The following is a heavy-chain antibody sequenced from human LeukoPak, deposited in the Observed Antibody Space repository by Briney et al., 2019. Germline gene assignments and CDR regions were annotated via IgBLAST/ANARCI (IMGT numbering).Heavy chain of an antibody. CDR1: GFTFSNYY. CDR2: ISSSGGTM. Sequence: PGGSLRLSCAASGFTFSNYYMSWIRLAPGKGLEGVSYISSSGGTMYYADSVQGRFTISRDTAKNSLYLQMNSLRAEDTAVYYCAREAVSGSYDYWGQGTLVTVSS. CDR3: AREAVSGSYDY. D-gene: IGHD1-26*01. V-gene: IGHV3-11*01. J-gene: IGHJ4*02.